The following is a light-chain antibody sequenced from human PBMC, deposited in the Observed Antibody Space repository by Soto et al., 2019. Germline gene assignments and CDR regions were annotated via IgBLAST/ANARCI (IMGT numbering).Light chain of an antibody. J-gene: IGLJ2*01. Sequence: QSVLTQPPSVSGAPGQRVTISCTGSSSNIGARYDVYWYQQIPGTAPKLLIYANKYRPSGVPDRFAGSSSAASASLAITGLQTEDEADYYCQTYDSNLGVVFGGGTQLTVL. CDR2: ANK. CDR3: QTYDSNLGVV. V-gene: IGLV1-40*01. CDR1: SSNIGARYD.